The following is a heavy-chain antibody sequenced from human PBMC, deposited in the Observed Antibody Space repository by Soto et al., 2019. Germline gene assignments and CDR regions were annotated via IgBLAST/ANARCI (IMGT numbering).Heavy chain of an antibody. CDR1: GYSFTTYG. Sequence: QGQLVQSGAEVKKPGASVKVSCKTSGYSFTTYGITWVRQAPGQRLEWMGWISGHYGNTDYAQHLRDRVTMTIVTSTTTPYLELRNLDSEDTAVYYCARRVGLSPVFDAYDIWGQGTMVTVSS. V-gene: IGHV1-18*01. J-gene: IGHJ3*02. D-gene: IGHD2-2*01. CDR2: ISGHYGNT. CDR3: ARRVGLSPVFDAYDI.